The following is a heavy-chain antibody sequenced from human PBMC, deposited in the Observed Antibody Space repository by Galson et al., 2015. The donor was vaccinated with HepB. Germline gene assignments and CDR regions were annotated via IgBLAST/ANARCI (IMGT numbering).Heavy chain of an antibody. CDR3: VKPYDFWSGYSYYGMDV. CDR1: GFTFSSYA. Sequence: SLRLSCAASGFTFSSYAMHWVRQAPGKGLEYVSAISSNGGSTYYADSVKGRFTISRDNSKNTLYLQMSSLRAEDTAVYYCVKPYDFWSGYSYYGMDVWGQGTTVTVSS. V-gene: IGHV3-64D*06. CDR2: ISSNGGST. D-gene: IGHD3-3*01. J-gene: IGHJ6*02.